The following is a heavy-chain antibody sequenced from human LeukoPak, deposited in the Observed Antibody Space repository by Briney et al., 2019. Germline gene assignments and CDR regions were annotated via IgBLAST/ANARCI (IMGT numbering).Heavy chain of an antibody. V-gene: IGHV3-33*01. CDR2: IWYDGSNK. J-gene: IGHJ4*02. CDR1: GFTFSSYG. D-gene: IGHD2-2*01. Sequence: GGSLRLSCAASGFTFSSYGMHWVRQAPGKGLEWVAVIWYDGSNKYYADSVKGRFTISRDNSKNTLYQQMNSLRAEDTAVYYCARDLDCSSTSCTYYFDYWGQGTLVTVSS. CDR3: ARDLDCSSTSCTYYFDY.